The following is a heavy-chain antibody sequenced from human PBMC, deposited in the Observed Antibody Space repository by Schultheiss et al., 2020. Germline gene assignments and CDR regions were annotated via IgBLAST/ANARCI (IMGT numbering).Heavy chain of an antibody. D-gene: IGHD3-10*01. CDR2: IVVGSGNT. J-gene: IGHJ5*02. V-gene: IGHV1-58*02. CDR1: GFTFTSSA. Sequence: SVKVSCKASGFTFTSSAMQWVRQARGQRLEWIGWIVVGSGNTNYAQKFQERVTITRDMSTSTAYMELSSLRSEDTAVYYCAADFMRFGELSVPWGQGTLVTVSS. CDR3: AADFMRFGELSVP.